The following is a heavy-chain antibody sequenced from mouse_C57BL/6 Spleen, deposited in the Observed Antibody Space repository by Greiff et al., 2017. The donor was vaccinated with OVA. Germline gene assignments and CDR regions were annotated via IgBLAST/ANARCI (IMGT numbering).Heavy chain of an antibody. CDR1: GYSFTDYN. D-gene: IGHD1-1*01. Sequence: VQLQQSGPELVKPGASVKISCKASGYSFTDYNMNWVKQSTGKSLEWIGVINPNYGTTSYNQKFKGKATLTVDQSSSTAYMQLNSLTSEDSAVYCWGRRSTVVGGAMDYGGQGTAVTVSS. CDR3: GRRSTVVGGAMDY. V-gene: IGHV1-39*01. J-gene: IGHJ4*01. CDR2: INPNYGTT.